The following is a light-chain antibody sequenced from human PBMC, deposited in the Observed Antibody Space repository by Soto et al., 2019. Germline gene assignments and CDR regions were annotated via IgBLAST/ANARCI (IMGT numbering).Light chain of an antibody. CDR1: YSDVGGSNY. CDR3: SSNVVGTNLKI. V-gene: IGLV2-8*01. J-gene: IGLJ2*01. CDR2: EVI. Sequence: QSVLTQPPSASGSPGQSVTISCTGTYSDVGGSNYVSWYQQHPGKAPKLVIYEVIQRPSGVPARFSGSRSGNTASLTVSRLQAEDEADYYCSSNVVGTNLKIFGGGTKLTVL.